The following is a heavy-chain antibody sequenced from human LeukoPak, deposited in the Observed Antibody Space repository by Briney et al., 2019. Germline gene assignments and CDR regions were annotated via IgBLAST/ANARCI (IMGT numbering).Heavy chain of an antibody. Sequence: GGSLRLSCAASGFTFSSYAMHWVRQAPGKGLEWVAVISYDGSNKYYADSVKGRFTISRDNSRNTLYLQMNSLRAEDTAVYYCARGSYDYGHFDYWGQGTLVTVSS. CDR2: ISYDGSNK. CDR3: ARGSYDYGHFDY. D-gene: IGHD4-17*01. V-gene: IGHV3-30*04. CDR1: GFTFSSYA. J-gene: IGHJ4*02.